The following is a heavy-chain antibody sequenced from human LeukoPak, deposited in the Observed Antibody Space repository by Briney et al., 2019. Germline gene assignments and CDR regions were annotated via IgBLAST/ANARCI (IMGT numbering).Heavy chain of an antibody. J-gene: IGHJ3*02. CDR2: IDTTGDT. Sequence: EGSLRLSCAASGFTFSSYDMHWVRQGTGKGLEWVSVIDTTGDTYYPGSVKGRFTISRENSKSSLYLQMNSLRAGDTAVYYCARVLTARSGGYDAFDIWGQGTMVTVSS. D-gene: IGHD6-25*01. CDR3: ARVLTARSGGYDAFDI. CDR1: GFTFSSYD. V-gene: IGHV3-13*01.